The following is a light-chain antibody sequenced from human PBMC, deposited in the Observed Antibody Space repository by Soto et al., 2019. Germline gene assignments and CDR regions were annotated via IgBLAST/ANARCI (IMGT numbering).Light chain of an antibody. J-gene: IGLJ1*01. CDR2: DVS. CDR3: SSYTSSSTRV. CDR1: SSDVGGYNH. V-gene: IGLV2-14*03. Sequence: QSVLTQPASVSGSPGQSITISCTGTSSDVGGYNHVSWYQHHPGKAPKLLIYDVSNGPSGVSNRFFGSKSGNTASLTISGLQPEDEADYYCSSYTSSSTRVFGTGTKVTV.